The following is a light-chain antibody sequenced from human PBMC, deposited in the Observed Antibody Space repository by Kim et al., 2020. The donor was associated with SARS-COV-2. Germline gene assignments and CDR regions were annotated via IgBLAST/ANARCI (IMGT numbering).Light chain of an antibody. V-gene: IGLV1-40*01. CDR3: QSYDSSLSGSV. J-gene: IGLJ3*02. Sequence: QRVNISCPGSSSNIEAGYDVHGYQQLPGTAPELLSYGNSNRPSGVPDRFSGSKSGTSASLAITGLQAEDEADYYCQSYDSSLSGSVFGGGTQLTVL. CDR2: GNS. CDR1: SSNIEAGYD.